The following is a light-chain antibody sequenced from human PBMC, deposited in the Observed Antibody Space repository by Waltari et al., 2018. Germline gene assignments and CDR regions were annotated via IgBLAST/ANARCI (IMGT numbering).Light chain of an antibody. J-gene: IGKJ4*01. CDR1: QSVSRY. V-gene: IGKV3-11*01. Sequence: EVVLTQSPATLSLSPGARATLSCRASQSVSRYLAWYQQKPGQAPRLLIYDTSNRATGVPARFSGSGSGTDFTLTISSLEPEDFAVYYCQQRSNWPPPFGGGTKVEIK. CDR3: QQRSNWPPP. CDR2: DTS.